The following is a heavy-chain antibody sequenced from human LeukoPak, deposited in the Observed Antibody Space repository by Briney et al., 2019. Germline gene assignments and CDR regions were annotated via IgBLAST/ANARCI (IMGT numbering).Heavy chain of an antibody. CDR2: ISGSGGST. CDR3: AKLLAAADNWFDP. D-gene: IGHD6-13*01. CDR1: GFTFSSYA. J-gene: IGHJ5*02. V-gene: IGHV3-23*01. Sequence: GGSLRLSCAASGFTFSSYAMSWVRQAPGKGLEWVSAISGSGGSTYYADSVKGRFTISRDNSKNTLYLQMNSLRVEGTAVYYCAKLLAAADNWFDPWGQGTLVTVSS.